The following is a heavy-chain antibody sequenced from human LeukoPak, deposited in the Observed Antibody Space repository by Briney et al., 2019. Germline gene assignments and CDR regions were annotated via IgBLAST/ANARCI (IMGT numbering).Heavy chain of an antibody. Sequence: SETLSLTCAVYGGSFSGYYWSWIRQPPGKGLEWIGEINHSGSTNYNPSFKSRVTISVDTSKNQFSLKLSSVTAADTAVYYCARDAVVVPAAILTGYFDYWGQGTLVTVSS. CDR2: INHSGST. D-gene: IGHD2-2*02. J-gene: IGHJ4*02. CDR1: GGSFSGYY. CDR3: ARDAVVVPAAILTGYFDY. V-gene: IGHV4-34*01.